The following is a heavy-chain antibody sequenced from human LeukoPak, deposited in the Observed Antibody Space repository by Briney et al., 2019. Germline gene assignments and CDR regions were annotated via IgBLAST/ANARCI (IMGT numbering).Heavy chain of an antibody. D-gene: IGHD2-15*01. V-gene: IGHV3-23*01. Sequence: GGSLRLSCAASGFTFSSYAMNWVRQAPGKGLEWVSVTSGSGGSTYYADSVKGRFTISRDNSKNTLYLQMNSLRAEDTAVYYCAKDSGGYVRYFDYWGQGTLVTVSS. J-gene: IGHJ4*02. CDR2: TSGSGGST. CDR3: AKDSGGYVRYFDY. CDR1: GFTFSSYA.